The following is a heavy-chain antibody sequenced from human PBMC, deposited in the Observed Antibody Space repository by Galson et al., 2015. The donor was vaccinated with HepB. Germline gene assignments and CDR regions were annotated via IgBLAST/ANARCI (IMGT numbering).Heavy chain of an antibody. J-gene: IGHJ3*02. CDR3: ARLGFNWHDVSRMGAFDI. Sequence: QSGAEVKKPGESLKISCKASGYSFTIYWIGWVRQMPGKGLEWMGIIYPADSDTRYSPSFQGQVTISADKSIASAYLQWGSLKASDTAIYYCARLGFNWHDVSRMGAFDIWGQGTTVIVSS. CDR1: GYSFTIYW. CDR2: IYPADSDT. D-gene: IGHD1-1*01. V-gene: IGHV5-51*03.